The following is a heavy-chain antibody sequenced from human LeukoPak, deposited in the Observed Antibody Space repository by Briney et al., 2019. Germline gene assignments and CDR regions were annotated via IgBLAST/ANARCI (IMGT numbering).Heavy chain of an antibody. V-gene: IGHV3-73*01. Sequence: GGSLRLSCAASGFTFSGSAMHWVRQASGKGLEWVGRIRSKANSYATAYAASVKGRFTISRDDSKNTAYLQMNSLKTEDTAVYYCTRHDYYGSGSYYKDYWGQGTLVTVXS. CDR2: IRSKANSYAT. CDR3: TRHDYYGSGSYYKDY. D-gene: IGHD3-10*01. CDR1: GFTFSGSA. J-gene: IGHJ4*02.